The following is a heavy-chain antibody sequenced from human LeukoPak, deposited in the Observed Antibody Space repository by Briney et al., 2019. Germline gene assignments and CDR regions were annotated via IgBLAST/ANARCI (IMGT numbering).Heavy chain of an antibody. CDR2: ITAGGST. V-gene: IGHV3-23*01. J-gene: IGHJ4*02. Sequence: GGSLRLSCAASGFTFSNYAMTWVRQAPGKGLEWVSGITAGGSTYYADSVKGRFTISRDNSKNTVYLQMNSLRADDTAVYYCAKERSSGWSFDYWGQGTLVTVSS. CDR3: AKERSSGWSFDY. D-gene: IGHD6-19*01. CDR1: GFTFSNYA.